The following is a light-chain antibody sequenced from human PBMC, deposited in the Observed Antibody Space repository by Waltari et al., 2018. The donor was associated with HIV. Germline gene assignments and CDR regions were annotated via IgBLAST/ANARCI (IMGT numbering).Light chain of an antibody. CDR2: DDS. J-gene: IGLJ2*01. CDR3: QVWDSSSDPVV. Sequence: SYVLTQPPSVSVAPGQTARIPCGGDNIGRKSVHWYQQKPGQAPVLVVYDDSDRPSGIPERFAGSNSGSTATLSISRVEVGDEADYYCQVWDSSSDPVVFGGGTRLTVL. V-gene: IGLV3-21*02. CDR1: NIGRKS.